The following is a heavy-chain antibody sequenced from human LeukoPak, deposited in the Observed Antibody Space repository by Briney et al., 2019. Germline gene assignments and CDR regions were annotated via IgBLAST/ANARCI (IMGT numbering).Heavy chain of an antibody. CDR3: ASTNVGYTYSSGWYSAEYFQH. J-gene: IGHJ1*01. D-gene: IGHD6-19*01. Sequence: SETLSLTCAVYGGSFSGYYWSWIRQPPGKGLEWIGEINHSGSTNYNPSLKSRVTMSVDTSKNQFSLKLSSVTAADTAVYYCASTNVGYTYSSGWYSAEYFQHWGQGTLVTVSS. CDR1: GGSFSGYY. CDR2: INHSGST. V-gene: IGHV4-34*01.